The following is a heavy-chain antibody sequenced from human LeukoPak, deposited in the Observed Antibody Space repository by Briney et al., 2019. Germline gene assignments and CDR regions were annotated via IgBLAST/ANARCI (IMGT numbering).Heavy chain of an antibody. CDR3: TTDYQLDY. D-gene: IGHD3-16*01. CDR2: IRTKVNGETT. Sequence: GGSLRLSCTASGFTFGDFVTSWVRQTPGKGLEWVGFIRTKVNGETTKYAASVQGRFTISRDDSKSIAYLQMNSLKTEDTAVYYCTTDYQLDYWGQGTLVTVSS. J-gene: IGHJ4*02. CDR1: GFTFGDFV. V-gene: IGHV3-49*04.